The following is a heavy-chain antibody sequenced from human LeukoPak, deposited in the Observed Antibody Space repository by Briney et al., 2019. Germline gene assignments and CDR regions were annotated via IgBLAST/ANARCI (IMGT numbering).Heavy chain of an antibody. CDR1: GFTFSNYA. CDR3: ARGGWDGNYFDAFEI. J-gene: IGHJ3*02. V-gene: IGHV3-23*01. CDR2: ITASGGYT. Sequence: SGGSLRLSCAASGFTFSNYAVNWVRQAPGEGLEWVSAITASGGYTYFADSVKGRFTISRDNSKNTVFLQLNSLRAEDTAIYYCARGGWDGNYFDAFEIWGLGTMVTVSS. D-gene: IGHD1-26*01.